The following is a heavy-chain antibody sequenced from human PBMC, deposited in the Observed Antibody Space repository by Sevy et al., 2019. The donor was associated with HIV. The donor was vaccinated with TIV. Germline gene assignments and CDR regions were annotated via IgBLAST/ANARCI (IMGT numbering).Heavy chain of an antibody. Sequence: ASVKVSCKASGYTFTGHYLHWVRQAPGRGLEWMGWIDPISADTNYAQKFKGRVTMARDTSISTAYMELSRLRFDDTAMYYCVRIRFQTGAFDSWGQGTLVTVSS. J-gene: IGHJ4*02. CDR1: GYTFTGHY. CDR2: IDPISADT. D-gene: IGHD7-27*01. V-gene: IGHV1-2*02. CDR3: VRIRFQTGAFDS.